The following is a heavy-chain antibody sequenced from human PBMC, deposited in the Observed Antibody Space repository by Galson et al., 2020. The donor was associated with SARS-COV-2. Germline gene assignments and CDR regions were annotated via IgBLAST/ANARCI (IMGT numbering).Heavy chain of an antibody. CDR3: ARIASKTGSDY. D-gene: IGHD3-9*01. Sequence: SVKVSCKASGGTYSSYSLSWVRQAPGQGLEWMGRIIPMLNTTFYAQDLEGRVTITADESTSTTYMEMTYLKSDDTAVYYCARIASKTGSDYWGQGTLVTVAS. V-gene: IGHV1-69*11. J-gene: IGHJ4*02. CDR1: GGTYSSYS. CDR2: IIPMLNTT.